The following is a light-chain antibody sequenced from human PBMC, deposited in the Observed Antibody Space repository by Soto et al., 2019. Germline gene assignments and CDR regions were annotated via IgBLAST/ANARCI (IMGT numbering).Light chain of an antibody. V-gene: IGKV1-5*03. J-gene: IGKJ1*01. CDR2: KAS. CDR3: QQYTTHYLT. Sequence: DIQMTQSPSTLSASVGDSVSITCRASQSIYTWMAWYQQKPGKAPKLLIYKASTLESGVPSRFSASGSGTEFTLTTSSLQPDDCGTYYCQQYTTHYLTFGQGTKVDNK. CDR1: QSIYTW.